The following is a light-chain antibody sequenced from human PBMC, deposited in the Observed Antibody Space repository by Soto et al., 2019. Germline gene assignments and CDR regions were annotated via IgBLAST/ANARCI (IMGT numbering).Light chain of an antibody. CDR1: QDISNY. Sequence: DIQMTQSPSALSASVGDRVTITCQASQDISNYLNWYQQKPGKAPKLLIYDASNLETGVPSRFSGSGSGTDFTFTISSLQPEDIATYYCHQYDNLPPTTFGHGTKADIK. J-gene: IGKJ3*01. V-gene: IGKV1-33*01. CDR2: DAS. CDR3: HQYDNLPPTT.